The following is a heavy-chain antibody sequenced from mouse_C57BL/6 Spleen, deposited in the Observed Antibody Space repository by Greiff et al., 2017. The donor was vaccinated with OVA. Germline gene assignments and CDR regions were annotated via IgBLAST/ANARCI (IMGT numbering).Heavy chain of an antibody. V-gene: IGHV1-53*01. CDR1: GYTFTSYW. J-gene: IGHJ1*03. CDR2: INPSNGGT. D-gene: IGHD1-1*01. Sequence: QVQLQQPGTELVKPGASVKLSCKASGYTFTSYWMHWVKQRPGQGLEWIGNINPSNGGTNYNEKVKSKATLTVDKSSSTAYMQLSSLTSEDSAVYYCARCGSRGTGYFDVWGTGTTVTVSS. CDR3: ARCGSRGTGYFDV.